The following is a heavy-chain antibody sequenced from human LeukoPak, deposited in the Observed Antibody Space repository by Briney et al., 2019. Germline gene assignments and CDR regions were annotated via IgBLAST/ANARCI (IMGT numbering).Heavy chain of an antibody. CDR2: IRSDESDK. CDR1: GFTFIRHG. D-gene: IGHD2-2*03. V-gene: IGHV3-30*02. J-gene: IGHJ4*02. Sequence: PGGSLRLSCAASGFTFIRHGMHWLRQAPGKGLEWVAFIRSDESDKYYIDSMKGRLTISRDTSTKTLFLQMYSLRSEDTAVYYCARDSSNERDSDGSFDSWGQGTLVTVSS. CDR3: ARDSSNERDSDGSFDS.